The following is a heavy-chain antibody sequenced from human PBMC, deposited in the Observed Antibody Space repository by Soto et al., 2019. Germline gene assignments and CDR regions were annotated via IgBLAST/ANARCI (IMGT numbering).Heavy chain of an antibody. CDR2: INPNSGGT. CDR3: ARVASGRWQQLDYYFDY. CDR1: GYTFTGYY. J-gene: IGHJ4*02. Sequence: ASVKVSCKASGYTFTGYYMHWVRQAPGQGLEWMGWINPNSGGTNYAQKFQGWVTMTRDTSISTAYMELRRLRSDGTAVYYCARVASGRWQQLDYYFDYWGQGTLGTVSS. D-gene: IGHD6-13*01. V-gene: IGHV1-2*04.